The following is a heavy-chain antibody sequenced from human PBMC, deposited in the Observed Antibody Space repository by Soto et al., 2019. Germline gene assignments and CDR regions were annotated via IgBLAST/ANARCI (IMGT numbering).Heavy chain of an antibody. CDR1: GFTFSSYS. Sequence: PGGSLRLSCAASGFTFSSYSMNWVRQAPGKGLEWVSYISSSNSTIYYADSVKGRFTISRDNAKNSLYLQMSSLRAEDTAVYYCAGWSFRLGDSFWGQGTLVTVSS. J-gene: IGHJ4*02. V-gene: IGHV3-48*01. CDR3: AGWSFRLGDSF. CDR2: ISSSNSTI. D-gene: IGHD3-16*01.